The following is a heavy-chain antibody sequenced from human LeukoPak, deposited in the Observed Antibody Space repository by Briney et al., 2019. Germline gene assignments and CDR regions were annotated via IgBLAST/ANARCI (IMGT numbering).Heavy chain of an antibody. CDR3: ARVRELLGYIWFDP. CDR2: IYYSGST. J-gene: IGHJ5*02. D-gene: IGHD1-26*01. CDR1: GGSISSSSYY. Sequence: SETLSLTCTVSGGSISSSSYYWGWIRQPPGKGLEWIGSIYYSGSTYYNPSLKSRVTISVDTSKNQFSLKLSSVTAADTAVYYCARVRELLGYIWFDPWGQGTLVTVSS. V-gene: IGHV4-39*01.